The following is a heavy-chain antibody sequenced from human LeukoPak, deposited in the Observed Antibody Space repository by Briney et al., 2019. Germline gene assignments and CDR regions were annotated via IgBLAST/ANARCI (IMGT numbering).Heavy chain of an antibody. J-gene: IGHJ4*02. CDR2: ISGSGGST. CDR1: GFTFSSYA. V-gene: IGHV3-23*01. CDR3: AIRLHIEVVPAAPFDY. Sequence: GGSLRLSCAASGFTFSSYAMSWVRQAPGKGLEWVSAISGSGGSTYYADSVKGRFTISRDNSKNTLYLQMNSLRAEDTAVYYCAIRLHIEVVPAAPFDYWGQGTLVTVSS. D-gene: IGHD2-2*01.